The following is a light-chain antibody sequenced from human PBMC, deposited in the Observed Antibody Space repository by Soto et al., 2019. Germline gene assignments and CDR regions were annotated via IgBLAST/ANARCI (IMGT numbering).Light chain of an antibody. CDR2: TTC. V-gene: IGKV1D-12*01. CDR1: QDINNW. J-gene: IGKJ4*01. CDR3: QQANSFPLT. Sequence: DIQVTQSPSSVSASVGDRVTITCRASQDINNWLAWYQQKPGKAPKLLIYTTCNLQSGVPSRFSGSGSGTDFTLTINSLQPEDFATYYCQQANSFPLTFGGGTKVEIK.